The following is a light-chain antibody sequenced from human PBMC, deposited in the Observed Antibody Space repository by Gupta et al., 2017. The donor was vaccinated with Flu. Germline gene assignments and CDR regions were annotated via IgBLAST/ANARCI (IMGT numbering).Light chain of an antibody. J-gene: IGKJ1*01. CDR1: QSVLYSSNNKNY. CDR3: QQYYRAPPWT. Sequence: RGERATINCKSSQSVLYSSNNKNYLAWYQQKPRQPPKLLIYWASTRDSGVPDRFSGSGSGTDFTLTISSLQAEDAAVYYCQQYYRAPPWTFGQGTKVEIK. V-gene: IGKV4-1*01. CDR2: WAS.